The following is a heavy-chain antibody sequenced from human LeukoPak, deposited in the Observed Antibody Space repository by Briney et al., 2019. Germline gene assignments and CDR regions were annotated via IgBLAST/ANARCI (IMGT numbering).Heavy chain of an antibody. CDR2: INHSGST. J-gene: IGHJ3*02. D-gene: IGHD3-10*01. Sequence: SETLSLTCADYGGSFSGYYWSWIRQPPGKGLEWIGEINHSGSTNYYPSLKSRVTISVDTSKNQFSLKLSSVTAADTAVYYCARRGSITMVRGVRRLNAFDIWGQGTMVTVSS. V-gene: IGHV4-34*01. CDR3: ARRGSITMVRGVRRLNAFDI. CDR1: GGSFSGYY.